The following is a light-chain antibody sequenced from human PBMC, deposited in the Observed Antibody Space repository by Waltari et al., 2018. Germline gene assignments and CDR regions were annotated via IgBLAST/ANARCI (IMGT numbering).Light chain of an antibody. CDR2: EDY. V-gene: IGLV6-57*03. CDR1: SGRIDSNY. CDR3: QSYDGINWM. Sequence: NFMLTQPHSVSESPGKTVTISCTRTSGRIDSNYVQWFQQRPGSAPPTVIYEDYQRPSGVPDRFSGSIDSSSNSASLTISGLKTEDEADYYCQSYDGINWMFGGGTKLTVL. J-gene: IGLJ3*02.